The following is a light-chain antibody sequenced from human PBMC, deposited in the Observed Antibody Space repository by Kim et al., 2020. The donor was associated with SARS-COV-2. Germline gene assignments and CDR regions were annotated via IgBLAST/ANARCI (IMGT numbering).Light chain of an antibody. Sequence: SAFLGDRATISCRASQFVSSSVAWYQQKPGKAPKLLLYASSSLRSGVSPRFSGSGSGTDFTLTITNVQPEDFATYYCQQTDTFPYTFGQGTRLEI. CDR1: QFVSSS. CDR3: QQTDTFPYT. CDR2: ASS. J-gene: IGKJ2*01. V-gene: IGKV1-12*01.